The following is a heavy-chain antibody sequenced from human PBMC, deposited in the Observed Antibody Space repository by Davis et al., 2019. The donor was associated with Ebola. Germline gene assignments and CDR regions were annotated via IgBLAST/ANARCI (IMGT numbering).Heavy chain of an antibody. CDR1: GGSFGGYY. D-gene: IGHD6-6*01. V-gene: IGHV4-31*11. CDR2: IYYSGST. J-gene: IGHJ6*02. CDR3: AGYSSSSSDLYYYYGMDV. Sequence: SETLSLTCAVYGGSFGGYYWSWIRQHPGKGLEWIGYIYYSGSTYYNPSLKSRVTISVDTSKNQFSLKLSSVTAADTAVYYCAGYSSSSSDLYYYYGMDVWGQGTTVTVSS.